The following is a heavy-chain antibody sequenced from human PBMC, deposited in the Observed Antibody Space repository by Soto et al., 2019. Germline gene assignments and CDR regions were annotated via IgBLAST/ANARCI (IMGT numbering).Heavy chain of an antibody. J-gene: IGHJ4*01. CDR3: VSQRTTVPTQAYFDY. V-gene: IGHV4-39*01. CDR1: GGSVSNSSYY. CDR2: VYYRGRS. Sequence: SETLSLTCTVSGGSVSNSSYYWGWIRQSPGKGLEWIGSVYYRGRSYSKSSVKSRVTISVDTSKNRFSPSLNSVTASDTAVYFCVSQRTTVPTQAYFDYWGPGALVTVSS. D-gene: IGHD4-17*01.